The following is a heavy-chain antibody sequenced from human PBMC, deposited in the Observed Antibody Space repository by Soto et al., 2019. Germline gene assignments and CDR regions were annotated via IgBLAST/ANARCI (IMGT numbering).Heavy chain of an antibody. CDR2: ISAYSGNT. CDR3: ARVGAYCGGDCYPFDY. D-gene: IGHD2-21*02. CDR1: GYTFTSYG. J-gene: IGHJ4*02. Sequence: ASVKVSCKASGYTFTSYGISWVRQAPGQGLEWMGWISAYSGNTNYAQKLQGRVTMTTDTSTSTAYMELRSLRSDDTAVYYCARVGAYCGGDCYPFDYWGQGTLVTVSS. V-gene: IGHV1-18*01.